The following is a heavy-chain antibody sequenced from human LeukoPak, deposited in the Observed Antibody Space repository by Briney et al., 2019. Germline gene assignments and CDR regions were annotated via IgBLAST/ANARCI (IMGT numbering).Heavy chain of an antibody. CDR1: GGSFSSGAYY. J-gene: IGHJ3*02. D-gene: IGHD3-22*01. CDR3: ARDTGMGYYDSSGYYSDAFDI. CDR2: IYYIGTT. V-gene: IGHV4-31*03. Sequence: SETLSLTCTVSGGSFSSGAYYWSWLRQHPGPGLEWLGYIYYIGTTYYNPSLKSRVSISENTSKNQFSLKLSSVTAADTAVYYCARDTGMGYYDSSGYYSDAFDIWGEGTMVTVSS.